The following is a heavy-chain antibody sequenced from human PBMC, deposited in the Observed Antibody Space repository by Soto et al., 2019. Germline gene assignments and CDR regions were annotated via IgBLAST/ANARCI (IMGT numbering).Heavy chain of an antibody. D-gene: IGHD2-21*02. V-gene: IGHV4-39*01. CDR3: ARVNVTLDV. Sequence: PSETLSLTCTVSGGSISSGGYYWSWIRQPPGKGLEWIASIHYGGNAYYSPSLTTRATISRDTSKNRVSLELRSVTAADTAVYYCARVNVTLDVWGLGSLVTGSS. CDR2: IHYGGNA. J-gene: IGHJ4*02. CDR1: GGSISSGGYY.